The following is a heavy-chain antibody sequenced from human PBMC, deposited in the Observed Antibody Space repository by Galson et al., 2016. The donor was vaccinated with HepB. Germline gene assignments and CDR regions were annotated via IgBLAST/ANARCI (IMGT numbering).Heavy chain of an antibody. Sequence: SLRLSCAASGFTFSDYSMSWIRQAPGKGLEWLSDISRSNNFTNYADSMKGRLTISRDNAKNPLYLQMNSLRLEDTAVYYCARGPTANDAFDIWGQGTMVTVSS. CDR2: ISRSNNFT. CDR1: GFTFSDYS. J-gene: IGHJ3*02. V-gene: IGHV3-11*05. CDR3: ARGPTANDAFDI.